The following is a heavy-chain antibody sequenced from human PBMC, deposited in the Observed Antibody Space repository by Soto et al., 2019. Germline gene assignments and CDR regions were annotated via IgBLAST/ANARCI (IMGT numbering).Heavy chain of an antibody. V-gene: IGHV1-69*04. D-gene: IGHD3-22*01. CDR3: ARDPQAYYYDSSGYPPLGC. Sequence: GASVKVSCKASGGTFSSYTISWVRQAPGQGLEWMGRIIPILGIANYAQKFQGRVTITADKSTSTAYMELSSLRSEDTAVYYCARDPQAYYYDSSGYPPLGCWGQGTLVTVSS. CDR2: IIPILGIA. J-gene: IGHJ4*02. CDR1: GGTFSSYT.